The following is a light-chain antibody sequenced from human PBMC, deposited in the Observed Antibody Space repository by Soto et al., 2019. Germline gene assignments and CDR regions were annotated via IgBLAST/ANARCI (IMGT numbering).Light chain of an antibody. CDR1: QVIGSRY. Sequence: EIVMTQSPGTLSLSPGERATISCRASQVIGSRYLAWYHQKSGQAPRLLIYGASSRATGIPGRLSGSGSGTDFTLTISRLEPEDFGVYYCEQFGSSIPHTFGQGTKLEIK. CDR3: EQFGSSIPHT. V-gene: IGKV3-20*01. CDR2: GAS. J-gene: IGKJ2*01.